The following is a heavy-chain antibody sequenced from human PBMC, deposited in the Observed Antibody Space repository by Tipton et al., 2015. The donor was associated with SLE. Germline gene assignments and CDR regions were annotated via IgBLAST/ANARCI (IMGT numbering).Heavy chain of an antibody. CDR3: ARLDGGDFWSGYYPLYFYYGMDV. CDR2: INHSGST. V-gene: IGHV4-34*01. CDR1: GGSFSGYY. Sequence: TLSLTCAVYGGSFSGYYWSWIRQPPGKGLEWIGEINHSGSTNYNPSLKSRVTISVDTSKNQFSLKLSSVTAADTAVYYCARLDGGDFWSGYYPLYFYYGMDVWGQGTTVTVSS. D-gene: IGHD3-3*01. J-gene: IGHJ6*02.